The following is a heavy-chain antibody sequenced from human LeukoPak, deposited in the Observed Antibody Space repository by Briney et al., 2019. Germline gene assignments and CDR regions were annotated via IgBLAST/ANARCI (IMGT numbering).Heavy chain of an antibody. J-gene: IGHJ4*02. D-gene: IGHD3-9*01. CDR2: ISYDGSNK. CDR3: ARATTYDILTGFSDY. V-gene: IGHV3-30*04. CDR1: GFTFSSYA. Sequence: GGSLRLSCAASGFTFSSYAMHWVRQAPGKGLEWVAVISYDGSNKYYADSVKGRFTISRDNSKNTLYLQMNSLRAEDTAVYYCARATTYDILTGFSDYWGQGTLVTVSS.